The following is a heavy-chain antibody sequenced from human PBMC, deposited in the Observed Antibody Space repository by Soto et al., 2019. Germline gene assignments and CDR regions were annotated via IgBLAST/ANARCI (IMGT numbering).Heavy chain of an antibody. CDR1: EFTFTTYW. J-gene: IGHJ6*03. CDR2: IKQDGSER. V-gene: IGHV3-7*01. CDR3: ATVTTWKFYYYYMDV. D-gene: IGHD4-17*01. Sequence: GGSLRLSCAASEFTFTTYWMNWVRQAPGKGLEWVANIKQDGSERYYADFVKGRFTISRDNAKNSLFLQMSRLRAEDSAVYYCATVTTWKFYYYYMDVWGKGTKVTVSS.